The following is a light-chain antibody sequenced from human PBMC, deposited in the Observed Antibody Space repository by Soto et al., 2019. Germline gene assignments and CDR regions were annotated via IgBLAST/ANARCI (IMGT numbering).Light chain of an antibody. Sequence: DIQLTQSPSFLSASVGDRVTITCRASQGITSYLAWYQQKPGKAPKLLIYAASTLQSWVPSRFSGSGSGTEFTLTISSLQPEDCATYYCQQLNSYPLNFGGGTKVQIK. V-gene: IGKV1-9*01. CDR3: QQLNSYPLN. CDR1: QGITSY. J-gene: IGKJ4*01. CDR2: AAS.